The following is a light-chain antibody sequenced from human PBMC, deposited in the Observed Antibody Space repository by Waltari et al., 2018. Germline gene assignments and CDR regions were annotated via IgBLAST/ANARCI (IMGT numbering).Light chain of an antibody. CDR2: DAS. CDR1: QSISSY. Sequence: EIVLTQSPATLSLFPGERATLSCRASQSISSYLAWYQQKPGQHPRLVIYDASNRATGIPARFSGSGSETEFTLTIGRVEPEDFAFYYCQQRTKWPPHTFGQGSKLEIK. J-gene: IGKJ2*01. CDR3: QQRTKWPPHT. V-gene: IGKV3-11*01.